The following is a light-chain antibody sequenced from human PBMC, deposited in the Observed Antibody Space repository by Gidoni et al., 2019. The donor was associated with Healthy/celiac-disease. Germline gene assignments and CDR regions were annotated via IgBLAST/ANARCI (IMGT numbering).Light chain of an antibody. CDR1: QSVSSN. Sequence: EIVMAQSPATLSVSPGERATLDGRANQSVSSNLAWYQQKPGQAPRLLIYGASTRATGIPARFSGSGSGTEFTLTISSLQSEDFAVYYCQQYNNWPPSWTFGQGTKVEIK. CDR2: GAS. V-gene: IGKV3-15*01. J-gene: IGKJ1*01. CDR3: QQYNNWPPSWT.